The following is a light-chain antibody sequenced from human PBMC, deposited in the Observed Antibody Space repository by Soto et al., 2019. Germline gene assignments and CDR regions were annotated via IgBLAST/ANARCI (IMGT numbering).Light chain of an antibody. CDR2: GGS. V-gene: IGKV3D-15*01. Sequence: EIVMTQSPATLSVFLGEGVTLSCRASQHLHNNVAWYRHKPGQAPRLLLYGGSTRASGIPPRFSGTWTGTEFTLSISSLQSEDFAVYFCQQYSLWPRTFGGGTKVDIK. CDR3: QQYSLWPRT. CDR1: QHLHNN. J-gene: IGKJ4*01.